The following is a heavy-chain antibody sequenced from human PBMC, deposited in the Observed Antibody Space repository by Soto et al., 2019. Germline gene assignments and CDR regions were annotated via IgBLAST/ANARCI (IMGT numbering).Heavy chain of an antibody. CDR1: GGSISSYY. J-gene: IGHJ6*02. D-gene: IGHD5-18*01. CDR3: ARVRSVDTAMVTWGYYYYGMDV. CDR2: IYYSGST. V-gene: IGHV4-59*01. Sequence: KASETLSLTCTVSGGSISSYYWSWIRQPPGKGLEWIGYIYYSGSTNYNPSLKSRVTISVDTSKNQFSLKLSSVTAADTAVYYCARVRSVDTAMVTWGYYYYGMDVWGQGTTVTVSS.